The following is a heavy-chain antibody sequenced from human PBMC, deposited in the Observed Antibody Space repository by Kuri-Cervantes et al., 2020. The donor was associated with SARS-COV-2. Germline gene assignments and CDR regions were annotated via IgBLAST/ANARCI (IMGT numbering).Heavy chain of an antibody. V-gene: IGHV4-61*08. CDR2: IYYSGST. CDR3: ARDQEYCSSTSCYHFDY. D-gene: IGHD2-2*01. J-gene: IGHJ4*02. CDR1: GGSISSGDYY. Sequence: SETLSLTCTVSGGSISSGDYYWSWIRQPPGKGLEWIGYIYYSGSTNYNPSLKSRVTISVDTSKNQFSLKLSSVTVADTAVYYCARDQEYCSSTSCYHFDYWGQGTLVTVSS.